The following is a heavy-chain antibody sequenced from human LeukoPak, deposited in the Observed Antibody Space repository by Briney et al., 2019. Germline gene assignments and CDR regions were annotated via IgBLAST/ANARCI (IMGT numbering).Heavy chain of an antibody. D-gene: IGHD1-26*01. CDR3: ARVGIVGATGGFDY. V-gene: IGHV3-21*01. CDR1: GFTFSSYS. Sequence: PGRSLRLSCAASGFTFSSYSMNWVRQAPGKGLEWVSSISTISRYIYYAGSVKGRFTISRDNAKKSLFLQMNSLRAEDTAVYYCARVGIVGATGGFDYWGQGTLVTVSS. CDR2: ISTISRYI. J-gene: IGHJ4*02.